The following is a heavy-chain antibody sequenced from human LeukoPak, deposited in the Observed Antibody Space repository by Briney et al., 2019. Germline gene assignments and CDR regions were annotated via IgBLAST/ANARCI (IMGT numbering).Heavy chain of an antibody. CDR1: GGSTSSSNW. Sequence: SETLSLTCAVSGGSTSSSNWWSWVRHPPGKGLEWIGEIYHSGSANYNSSLKSRITISVDKSKNQFSLNLSSVTAADTAVYYCARGRCSGSGCYSPPFDYWGQGTLVTVSS. D-gene: IGHD2-15*01. V-gene: IGHV4-4*02. CDR3: ARGRCSGSGCYSPPFDY. J-gene: IGHJ4*02. CDR2: IYHSGSA.